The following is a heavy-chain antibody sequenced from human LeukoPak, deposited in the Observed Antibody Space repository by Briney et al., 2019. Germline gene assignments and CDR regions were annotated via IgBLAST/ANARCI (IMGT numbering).Heavy chain of an antibody. CDR3: ARELLLGPVTIFGDYFDY. J-gene: IGHJ4*02. V-gene: IGHV1-18*01. D-gene: IGHD3-3*01. Sequence: GASVKVSCKASGYTFTSYGISWVRQAPGQGLEWMGWISAYNGNTNYAQKLQGRVTMTTDTSTSTAYMELRSLRSDDTAVYYCARELLLGPVTIFGDYFDYWGQGTLVTVSS. CDR1: GYTFTSYG. CDR2: ISAYNGNT.